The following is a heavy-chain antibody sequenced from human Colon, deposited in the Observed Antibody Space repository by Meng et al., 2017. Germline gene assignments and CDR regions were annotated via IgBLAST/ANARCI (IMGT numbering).Heavy chain of an antibody. CDR2: INHSGST. Sequence: SETLSLTCAVYGGSFSGYYWSWIRQPPGKGLEWIGEINHSGSTNYNPSLKSRVTISVDTSTNQFSLKLSSVTAADTAVYYCARGFPKYYYGSGSYYRAYGMDVWGQGTTVTVSS. V-gene: IGHV4-34*01. CDR3: ARGFPKYYYGSGSYYRAYGMDV. J-gene: IGHJ6*02. D-gene: IGHD3-10*01. CDR1: GGSFSGYY.